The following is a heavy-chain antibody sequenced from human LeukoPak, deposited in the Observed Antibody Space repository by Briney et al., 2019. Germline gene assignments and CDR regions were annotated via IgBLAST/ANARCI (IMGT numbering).Heavy chain of an antibody. D-gene: IGHD1-26*01. CDR1: GFIFGASW. CDR2: IKEDGSAT. V-gene: IGHV3-7*01. J-gene: IGHJ6*02. Sequence: PGGSLRLSCAASGFIFGASWMTWVRQAPGKGLEWVANIKEDGSATYYVDSVMGRFTISRDNAQNSLYLQMIYLSAEDTAVYYYARLRSYSYNYYGLDVWGHGTTVTVS. CDR3: ARLRSYSYNYYGLDV.